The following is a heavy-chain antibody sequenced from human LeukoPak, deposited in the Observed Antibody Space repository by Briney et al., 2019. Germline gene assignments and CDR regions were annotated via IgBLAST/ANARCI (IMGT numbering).Heavy chain of an antibody. CDR2: ISFDGNNE. CDR1: EFTFSSYA. CDR3: AKNAAQYGDYGNFKY. D-gene: IGHD4-17*01. J-gene: IGHJ4*02. V-gene: IGHV3-30-3*02. Sequence: GGSLRLSCAASEFTFSSYAMHWVRQAPGKGLEWVADISFDGNNEHYADSVKGRFIISRDNSKNTLYLQMNNLGPEDTAIYYCAKNAAQYGDYGNFKYWGQGSLVTVSS.